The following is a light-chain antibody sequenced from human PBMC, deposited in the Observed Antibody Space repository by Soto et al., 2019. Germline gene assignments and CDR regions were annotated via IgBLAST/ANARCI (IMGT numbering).Light chain of an antibody. J-gene: IGKJ1*01. V-gene: IGKV1-5*01. CDR3: QQYDKYST. CDR2: DAS. CDR1: QTISSW. Sequence: DIQMTQSPSTLSGSVGDRVTITCRASQTISSWLAWYQQKPGQAPKLLIYDASTLQGGVPSRFSGSGSGTEFTLTVTSLQPEDFATYFCQQYDKYSTFGHGTKVDVK.